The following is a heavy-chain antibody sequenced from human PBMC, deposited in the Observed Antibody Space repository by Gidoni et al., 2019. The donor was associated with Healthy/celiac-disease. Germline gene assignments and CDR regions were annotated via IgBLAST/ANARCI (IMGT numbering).Heavy chain of an antibody. Sequence: EVQRVESGGGLVQPGGSLRRSCAASGFTLSSNACSWVRQAPGKGLEWVSAISGSGGSTYYADSVKGRFTISRDNSKNTLYLQMNSLRAEDTAVYYCAKDLSVGVPAAIVFDYWGQGTLVTVSS. J-gene: IGHJ4*02. CDR1: GFTLSSNA. CDR3: AKDLSVGVPAAIVFDY. V-gene: IGHV3-23*04. D-gene: IGHD2-2*01. CDR2: ISGSGGST.